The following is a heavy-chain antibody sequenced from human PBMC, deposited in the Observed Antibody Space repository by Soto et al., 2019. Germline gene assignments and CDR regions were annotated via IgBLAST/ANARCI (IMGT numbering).Heavy chain of an antibody. CDR3: AKRKSSSSFYYYYGMDV. D-gene: IGHD6-6*01. CDR2: ISYDGSNE. V-gene: IGHV3-30*18. Sequence: QVRLVESGGGVVQPGRSLRLSCAASGFTFSNYVMHWVRQAPGKGLEWVAVISYDGSNEYYADSVKGRFTISRDNSKNTLYLHMNSLRPEDTAVYYCAKRKSSSSFYYYYGMDVWGQGTTVTVSS. J-gene: IGHJ6*02. CDR1: GFTFSNYV.